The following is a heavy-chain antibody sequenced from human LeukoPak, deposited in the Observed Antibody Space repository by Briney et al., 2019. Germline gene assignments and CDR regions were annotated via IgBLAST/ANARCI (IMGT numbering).Heavy chain of an antibody. CDR2: IITIFGTA. D-gene: IGHD2-21*02. Sequence: ASVKVSCKASGGTFSSYAISWVRQAPGQGLEWMGRIITIFGTANYAQKFQGRVTITTDESTSTAYMELSSLRSDDTAVYYCARAGGGDNYWGQGTLVTVSS. CDR1: GGTFSSYA. CDR3: ARAGGGDNY. V-gene: IGHV1-69*05. J-gene: IGHJ4*02.